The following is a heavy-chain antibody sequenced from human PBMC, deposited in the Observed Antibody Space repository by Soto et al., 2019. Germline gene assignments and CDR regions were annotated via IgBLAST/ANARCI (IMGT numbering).Heavy chain of an antibody. CDR3: ARGDSSSSVFYYYGMDV. CDR1: GGTFSSYA. Sequence: GPSVKVSCKASGGTFSSYAISWVRQAPGQGLEWMGGIIPIFGTANYAQKFQGRVTITADESTSTAYMELSSLRSEDTAVYYCARGDSSSSVFYYYGMDVWGQGTTVTVSS. V-gene: IGHV1-69*13. CDR2: IIPIFGTA. J-gene: IGHJ6*02. D-gene: IGHD6-6*01.